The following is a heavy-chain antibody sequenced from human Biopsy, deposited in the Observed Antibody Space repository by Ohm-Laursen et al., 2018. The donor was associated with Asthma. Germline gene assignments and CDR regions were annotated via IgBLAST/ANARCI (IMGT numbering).Heavy chain of an antibody. Sequence: SETLSLTCTVSGVSIRSYYWTWIRPPPGKGLEWIGNIHYSGSTYSNPSLKRRVTISVDTSKKQISLRLSSVIAADTAVYCCAGFCSGGNCPDHWGQGTLVTVSS. D-gene: IGHD2-15*01. CDR1: GVSIRSYY. V-gene: IGHV4-59*01. CDR2: IHYSGST. J-gene: IGHJ4*02. CDR3: AGFCSGGNCPDH.